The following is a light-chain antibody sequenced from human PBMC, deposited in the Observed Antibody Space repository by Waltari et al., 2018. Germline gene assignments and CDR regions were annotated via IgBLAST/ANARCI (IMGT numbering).Light chain of an antibody. CDR2: EDS. CDR1: RSDVGSYNL. CDR3: CSYSGSFTLV. J-gene: IGLJ2*01. V-gene: IGLV2-23*01. Sequence: QSALTQPASVSGSPGQSITIPCTGTRSDVGSYNLVPWYQEHPGKAPKLMIYEDSKRPSGVSNRFSGSKSGNTASLTISGLQAEDEADYYCCSYSGSFTLVFGGGTKLTVL.